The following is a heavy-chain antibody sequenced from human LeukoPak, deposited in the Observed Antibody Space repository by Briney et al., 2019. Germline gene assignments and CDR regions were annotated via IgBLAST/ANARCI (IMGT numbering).Heavy chain of an antibody. D-gene: IGHD1-1*01. J-gene: IGHJ4*02. CDR2: IKPDGSNE. CDR1: GFMFSNNW. V-gene: IGHV3-7*01. CDR3: VININWSFGS. Sequence: GGSLRLSCGASGFMFSNNWMSWVRQAPGKGLEWMANIKPDGSNEYHADSVKGRFTISRDNAKNSLYLHMNSLRVEDTAIYYCVININWSFGSWGQGDVVIVSS.